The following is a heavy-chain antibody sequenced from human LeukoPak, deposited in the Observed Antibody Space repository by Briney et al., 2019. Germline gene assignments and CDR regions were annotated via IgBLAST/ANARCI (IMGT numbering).Heavy chain of an antibody. CDR1: GFSFRSQW. CDR3: ARDLGFGYFDL. D-gene: IGHD7-27*01. V-gene: IGHV3-7*01. Sequence: GSLRLSFAASGFSFRSQWMKWVRQAPGKGLELVASIKEDGSEKNYVDSVKGRLTISRDNAKNSLYLQMISLRVEDTAVYYCARDLGFGYFDLWGRGTLVAVSS. J-gene: IGHJ2*01. CDR2: IKEDGSEK.